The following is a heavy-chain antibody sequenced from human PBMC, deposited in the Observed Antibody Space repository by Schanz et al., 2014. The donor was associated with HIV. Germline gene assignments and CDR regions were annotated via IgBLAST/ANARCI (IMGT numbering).Heavy chain of an antibody. D-gene: IGHD2-15*01. CDR1: GFTFSHYW. J-gene: IGHJ6*02. V-gene: IGHV4-31*02. CDR2: IYYSGST. Sequence: VQLVESGGGLVQRGGSLRLSCVASGFTFSHYWMSWIRQHPGKGLEWIGYIYYSGSTYYNPSLKSRVTMSVDTSENHFSLKLSSATAADTAVYYCGRYDSPVVDVWGQGTTVIVSS. CDR3: GRYDSPVVDV.